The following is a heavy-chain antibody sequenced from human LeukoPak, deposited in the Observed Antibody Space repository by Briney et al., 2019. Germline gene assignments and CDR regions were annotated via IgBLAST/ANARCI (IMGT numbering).Heavy chain of an antibody. V-gene: IGHV4-39*07. CDR3: ARVSPRYDAFDM. D-gene: IGHD1-1*01. J-gene: IGHJ3*02. CDR2: IYYSGST. Sequence: PSETLSLTCTVSGGSISSSSYYWGWIRQPPGKGLEWIGSIYYSGSTYYNPSLKSRVTISVDRSKNQFSLNLSSVTAADTAVYFCARVSPRYDAFDMWGQGTMVTVSP. CDR1: GGSISSSSYY.